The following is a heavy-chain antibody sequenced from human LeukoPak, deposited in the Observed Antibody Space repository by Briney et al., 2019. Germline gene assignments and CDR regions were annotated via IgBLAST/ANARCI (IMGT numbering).Heavy chain of an antibody. CDR2: ISYDGSNK. V-gene: IGHV3-30*14. Sequence: GRSLRLSCAAFGFTFSSYAMHWVRQAPGEGLEWVVVISYDGSNKYYADSVRGRFTISRDNSKNTLYLQMNSLRAEDTAVYYCAREWGNWNYDYWGQGTLVTVSS. D-gene: IGHD1-7*01. CDR3: AREWGNWNYDY. J-gene: IGHJ4*02. CDR1: GFTFSSYA.